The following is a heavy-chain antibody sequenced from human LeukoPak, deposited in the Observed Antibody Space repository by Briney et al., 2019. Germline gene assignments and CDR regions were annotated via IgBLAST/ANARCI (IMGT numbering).Heavy chain of an antibody. V-gene: IGHV4-4*02. D-gene: IGHD2-15*01. CDR2: IYHSGST. CDR3: ARSCSGGSCYDPRAFDI. CDR1: GVSISSSNW. J-gene: IGHJ3*02. Sequence: SETLSLTCAVSGVSISSSNWWSWVRQPPLKGLEWIVEIYHSGSTNYNPSLKSPVTISVDKSKNQFSLKLSSVTAADTAVYYCARSCSGGSCYDPRAFDIWGQGKMVTVSS.